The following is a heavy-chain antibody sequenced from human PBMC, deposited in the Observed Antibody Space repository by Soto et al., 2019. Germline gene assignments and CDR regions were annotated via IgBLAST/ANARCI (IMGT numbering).Heavy chain of an antibody. CDR1: GYTFTSYD. J-gene: IGHJ6*02. Sequence: QVQLVQSGAEVKKPGASVKVSCKASGYTFTSYDINWVRQATGQGLEWMGWMNTNSGNTGYAQKLQGGANITRNTSIRTAYMELSSLRPEHTAVYYGARGDITMVRGFIGTRYYYYGMNVWGQGTTVTVSS. D-gene: IGHD3-10*01. CDR3: ARGDITMVRGFIGTRYYYYGMNV. CDR2: MNTNSGNT. V-gene: IGHV1-8*01.